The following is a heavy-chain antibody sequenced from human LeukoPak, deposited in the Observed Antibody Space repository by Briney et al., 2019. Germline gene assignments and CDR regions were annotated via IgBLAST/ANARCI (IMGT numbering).Heavy chain of an antibody. D-gene: IGHD7-27*01. V-gene: IGHV4-59*01. Sequence: SETLSLTCTASGGSISSYYWSWIRQPPGKGLEWIGYIYYSGSTNYNPSLKSRVTISVDTSKNQFSLKLSSVTAADTAVYYCARNWGRRGSPDWYFDIWGSGTLVTVSS. CDR1: GGSISSYY. CDR2: IYYSGST. J-gene: IGHJ2*01. CDR3: ARNWGRRGSPDWYFDI.